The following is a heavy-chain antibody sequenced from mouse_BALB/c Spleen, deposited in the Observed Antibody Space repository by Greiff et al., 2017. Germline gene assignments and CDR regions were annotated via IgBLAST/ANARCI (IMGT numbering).Heavy chain of an antibody. V-gene: IGHV2-6-7*02. CDR3: ARNGGYYSYAMDY. D-gene: IGHD2-12*01. J-gene: IGHJ4*01. CDR1: GFSLTGYG. CDR2: IWGDGST. Sequence: VKLQESGPGLVAPSQSLSITCTVSGFSLTGYGVNWVRQPPGKGLEWLGMIWGDGSTDYNSALKSRLSISKDNSKSQVFLKMNSLQANDTAIYYCARNGGYYSYAMDYWGQGTSVTVSS.